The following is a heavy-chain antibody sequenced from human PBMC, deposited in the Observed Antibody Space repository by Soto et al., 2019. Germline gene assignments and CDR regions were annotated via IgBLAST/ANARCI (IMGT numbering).Heavy chain of an antibody. Sequence: EVQLVESGGGLVQPGRSLRLSCAASGFTFDDYAMHWVRQAPGKGLEWVSGISWNSGSIGYADSVKGRFTISRDNAKNSLYLQMNSLRAEDTALDYCAKDIGPSIAAVDYWGQGTLVTVSS. J-gene: IGHJ4*02. V-gene: IGHV3-9*01. CDR2: ISWNSGSI. CDR1: GFTFDDYA. CDR3: AKDIGPSIAAVDY. D-gene: IGHD6-6*01.